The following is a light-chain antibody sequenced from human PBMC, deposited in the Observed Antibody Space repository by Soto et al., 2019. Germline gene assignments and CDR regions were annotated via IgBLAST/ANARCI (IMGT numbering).Light chain of an antibody. CDR2: NNN. CDR1: TSNIGSNT. CDR3: AAWDDSLNGYV. J-gene: IGLJ1*01. V-gene: IGLV1-44*01. Sequence: QSVLTQPPSASGTPGQGVPISCSGVTSNIGSNTVNWYQQLPGTGPKLLIYNNNQRPSGVPDRFSGSKSGTSASLAIGGLQSEDEADYYCAAWDDSLNGYVFGTGTKVTVL.